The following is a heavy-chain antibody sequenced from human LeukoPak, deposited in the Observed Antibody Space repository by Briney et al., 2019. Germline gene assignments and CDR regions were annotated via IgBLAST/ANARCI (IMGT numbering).Heavy chain of an antibody. Sequence: GGSLRLSCAASGFTFSSSAMHWVRQPPGKGLEWVAVISYDGKHKYFADSVKGRFTISRDNSRNTLYLQLNSLKADDTAVYYCAKDRDWGTAFDIWGQGTMVTVPS. CDR3: AKDRDWGTAFDI. V-gene: IGHV3-30*18. D-gene: IGHD7-27*01. CDR2: ISYDGKHK. J-gene: IGHJ3*02. CDR1: GFTFSSSA.